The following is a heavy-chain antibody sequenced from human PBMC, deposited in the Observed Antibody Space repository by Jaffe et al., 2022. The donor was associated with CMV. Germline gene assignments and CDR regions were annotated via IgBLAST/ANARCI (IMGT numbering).Heavy chain of an antibody. Sequence: QLQLQESGPGLVKPSETLSLTCTVSGGSISSSSYYWGWIRQPPGKGLEWIGSIYYSGSTYYNPSLKSRVTISVDTSKNQFSLKLSSVTAADTAVYYCASEYYDILTGYYGFDYWGQGTLVTVSS. CDR2: IYYSGST. D-gene: IGHD3-9*01. J-gene: IGHJ4*02. V-gene: IGHV4-39*01. CDR3: ASEYYDILTGYYGFDY. CDR1: GGSISSSSYY.